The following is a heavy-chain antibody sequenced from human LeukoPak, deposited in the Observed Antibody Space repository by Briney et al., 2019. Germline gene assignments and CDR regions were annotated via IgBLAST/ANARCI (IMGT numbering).Heavy chain of an antibody. V-gene: IGHV4-34*01. CDR1: GGSFSGYY. J-gene: IGHJ6*03. Sequence: SETLSLTCAVYGGSFSGYYWSWIRQPPGKGLEWIGEINHSGSTNYNPSLKSRVTISVDTSKNQFSLKLSSVTAADTAVYYCARGAWGDYYYMDVWGKGTTVTVSS. CDR2: INHSGST. CDR3: ARGAWGDYYYMDV. D-gene: IGHD7-27*01.